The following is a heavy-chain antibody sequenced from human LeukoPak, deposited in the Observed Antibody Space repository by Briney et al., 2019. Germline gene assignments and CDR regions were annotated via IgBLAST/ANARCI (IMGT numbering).Heavy chain of an antibody. CDR2: IIPIFGTA. CDR3: ATVDTAMGRRGYYYYYYMDV. CDR1: GYTFTSYY. D-gene: IGHD5-18*01. J-gene: IGHJ6*03. V-gene: IGHV1-69*13. Sequence: GASVKVSCKASGYTFTSYYMHWVRQAPGQGLEWMGGIIPIFGTANYAQKFQGRVTITADESTSTAYMELSSLRSEDTAVYYCATVDTAMGRRGYYYYYYMDVWGKGTTVTISS.